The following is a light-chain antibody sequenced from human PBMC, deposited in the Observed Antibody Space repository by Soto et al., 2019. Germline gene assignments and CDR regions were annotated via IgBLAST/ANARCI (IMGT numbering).Light chain of an antibody. CDR1: QSLLHRHGHNY. J-gene: IGKJ2*01. V-gene: IGKV2-28*01. CDR3: MQALQTPPDT. CDR2: LGS. Sequence: DIVMTQSPLSLPVTLGESASISCRSSQSLLHRHGHNYLAWYLQKPGQSPQLLIYLGSIRASGGHDRVRGSGSGTDVTLKISRGEAEDVGGDYGMQALQTPPDTFGQGTKREIK.